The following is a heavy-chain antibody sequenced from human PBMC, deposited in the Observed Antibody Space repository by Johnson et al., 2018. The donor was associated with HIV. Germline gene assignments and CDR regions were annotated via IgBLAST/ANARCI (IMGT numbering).Heavy chain of an antibody. J-gene: IGHJ3*02. CDR1: GFTFSNAW. CDR2: ISYDGSNK. D-gene: IGHD1-1*01. CDR3: AREGTLGAFDI. Sequence: QMLLVESGGGLVKPGGSLRLSCAASGFTFSNAWMSWVRQAPGKGLEWVAVISYDGSNKYYADSVKGRFTISRDNSKNTLYLQMNSLRAEDTAVYYCAREGTLGAFDIWGQGTMVTVSS. V-gene: IGHV3-30-3*01.